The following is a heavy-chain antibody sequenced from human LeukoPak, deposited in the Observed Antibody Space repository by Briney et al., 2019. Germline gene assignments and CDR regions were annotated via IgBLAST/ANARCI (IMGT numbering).Heavy chain of an antibody. V-gene: IGHV3-23*01. CDR2: ISESGGRT. D-gene: IGHD1-14*01. CDR3: AKDRIDRATQA. CDR1: GFTFNSFG. J-gene: IGHJ5*02. Sequence: GGSLRLSCAASGFTFNSFGMNWVRQAPGQGLELVSGISESGGRTDYAGSVRGRFTISRDNSKDTLYLQMSSLRVEDTAVYYCAKDRIDRATQAWGQGTLVTVSS.